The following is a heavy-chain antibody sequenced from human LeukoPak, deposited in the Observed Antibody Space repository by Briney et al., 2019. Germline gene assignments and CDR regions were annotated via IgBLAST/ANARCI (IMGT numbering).Heavy chain of an antibody. CDR2: IVVGSGNT. V-gene: IGHV1-58*02. D-gene: IGHD3-22*01. J-gene: IGHJ4*02. Sequence: SVKVSCKASGVTFTSSAMQWVRQARGQRLEWIGWIVVGSGNTNYAQKFQERVTITRDMSTSTAYMELSSLRSEDTAVYYCAASSGYYFSGLYYFDYWGQGTLVTVSS. CDR1: GVTFTSSA. CDR3: AASSGYYFSGLYYFDY.